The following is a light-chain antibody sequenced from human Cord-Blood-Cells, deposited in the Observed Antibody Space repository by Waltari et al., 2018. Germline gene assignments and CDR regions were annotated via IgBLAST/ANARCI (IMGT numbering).Light chain of an antibody. Sequence: QSVLTQPPSASGTPGQRVTISWSGSSSNIGSKYVYWYQQLPGTAPKLLIYRNNQRPSGVPDRFSGSKSGTSASLAISGLRSEDEADYYCAAWDDSLSGPGVFGGGTKLTVL. V-gene: IGLV1-47*01. CDR2: RNN. CDR1: SSNIGSKY. J-gene: IGLJ3*02. CDR3: AAWDDSLSGPGV.